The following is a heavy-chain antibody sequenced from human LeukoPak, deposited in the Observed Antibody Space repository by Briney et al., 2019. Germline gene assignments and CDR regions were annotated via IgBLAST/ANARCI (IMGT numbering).Heavy chain of an antibody. CDR2: IRSKANSYAT. CDR1: GFTFSSYA. D-gene: IGHD5-18*01. V-gene: IGHV3-73*01. CDR3: TRGSGGYSYGYYYYGMDV. J-gene: IGHJ6*02. Sequence: TGGSLRLSCAASGFTFSSYAMHWVRQASGKGLEWVGRIRSKANSYATAYAASVKGRFTISRDDSKNTAYLQMNSLKTEDTAVYYCTRGSGGYSYGYYYYGMDVWGQGTTVTVSS.